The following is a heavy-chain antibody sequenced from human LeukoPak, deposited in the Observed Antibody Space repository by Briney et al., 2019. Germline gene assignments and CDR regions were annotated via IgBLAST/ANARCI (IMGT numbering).Heavy chain of an antibody. Sequence: GGSLRLSCAASGFTFSSYIMNWVRQAPGKGLEWVSSISSSSSYIYYADSVKGRFTISRDNAKNSLYLQMNSLRAEDTAVYYCARAATGDYFDYWGQGTLVTVSS. D-gene: IGHD1-14*01. CDR3: ARAATGDYFDY. CDR2: ISSSSSYI. V-gene: IGHV3-21*01. CDR1: GFTFSSYI. J-gene: IGHJ4*02.